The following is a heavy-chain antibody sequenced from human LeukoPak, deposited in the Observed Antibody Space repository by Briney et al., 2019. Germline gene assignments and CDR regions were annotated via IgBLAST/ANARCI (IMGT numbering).Heavy chain of an antibody. CDR2: IIPAFGTP. CDR1: RGTFSNLA. CDR3: SSQGGSTSSLDS. D-gene: IGHD6-6*01. Sequence: SVKVSCKASRGTFSNLAFSWVRHAPGQGLEWMGGIIPAFGTPSYPQRFHGRVTISTDESTSSVYMELSGLRSEDTAVYYCSSQGGSTSSLDSWGQGTLV. V-gene: IGHV1-69*05. J-gene: IGHJ4*02.